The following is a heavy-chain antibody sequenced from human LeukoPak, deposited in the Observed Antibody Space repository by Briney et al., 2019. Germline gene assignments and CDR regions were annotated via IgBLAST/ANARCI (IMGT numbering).Heavy chain of an antibody. CDR1: GGSISSGNW. V-gene: IGHV4-4*02. D-gene: IGHD1-1*01. CDR2: IYHSGST. Sequence: SETLSLTCAVSGGSISSGNWWSWVRQPPGKGLEWIGEIYHSGSTNYNPSLRGRVTISVEKSKNQFSLKLTSVTAADTALYYCARIGNYYFDYWGQGTLVTVSS. CDR3: ARIGNYYFDY. J-gene: IGHJ4*02.